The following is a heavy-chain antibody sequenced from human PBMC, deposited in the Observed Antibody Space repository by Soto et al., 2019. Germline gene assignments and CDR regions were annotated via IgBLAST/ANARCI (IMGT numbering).Heavy chain of an antibody. CDR2: ISAYNGNT. CDR1: GYTFTSYG. CDR3: ARDLTWRYSGGSCYRY. V-gene: IGHV1-18*04. Sequence: QVQLVQSGAEVKKPGASVKVSCKASGYTFTSYGISWVRQAPGQGLEWMGWISAYNGNTNYAQKLQGRVTMTTDTSTSTAYVELRSLRSDDTAVYYCARDLTWRYSGGSCYRYWGQGTLVTVSS. D-gene: IGHD2-15*01. J-gene: IGHJ4*02.